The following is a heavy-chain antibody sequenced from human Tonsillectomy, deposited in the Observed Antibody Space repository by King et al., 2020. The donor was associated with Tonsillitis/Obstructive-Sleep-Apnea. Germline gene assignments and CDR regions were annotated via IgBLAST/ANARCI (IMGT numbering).Heavy chain of an antibody. CDR2: INPSDSYT. J-gene: IGHJ4*02. CDR3: ARDMGVDY. V-gene: IGHV5-10-1*03. Sequence: QLVQSGAEVKKPGESLRISCKGSGYSLTSYWISWVRQMPGKGLEWMGRINPSDSYTNYSPSFQGHVTISAAKSIDTAYLQWNSLRASDTAMYYCARDMGVDYWGQGTLVTVSS. CDR1: GYSLTSYW. D-gene: IGHD2-15*01.